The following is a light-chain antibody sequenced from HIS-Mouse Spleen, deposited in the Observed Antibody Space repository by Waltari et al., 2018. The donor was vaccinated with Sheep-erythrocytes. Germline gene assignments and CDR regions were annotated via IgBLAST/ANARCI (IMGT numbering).Light chain of an antibody. Sequence: QAVLTQPSSLSASPGASASLTCTLRSGINVGTYRIYWYQQKPGSPPQYRLRYKSDSDKQQGAVVASRFSGSKDASANAGILLISGLQSEDEADYYCMIWHSSAWVFGGGTKLTVL. CDR3: MIWHSSAWV. V-gene: IGLV5-45*03. CDR1: SGINVGTYR. J-gene: IGLJ3*02. CDR2: YKSDSDK.